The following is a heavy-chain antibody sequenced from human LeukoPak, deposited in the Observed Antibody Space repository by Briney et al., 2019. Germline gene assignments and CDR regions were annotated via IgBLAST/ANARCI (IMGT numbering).Heavy chain of an antibody. CDR3: ARRVATANDAFDI. D-gene: IGHD6-13*01. Sequence: GGSLRLSCAASGFSFSTYSMNWVRQAPGKGLEWVSSISSSSSYIYYADSVKGRFTISRENAKNSLYFQMNSLRAEDTAVYYCARRVATANDAFDIWGQGTMVTVSS. J-gene: IGHJ3*02. CDR1: GFSFSTYS. V-gene: IGHV3-21*01. CDR2: ISSSSSYI.